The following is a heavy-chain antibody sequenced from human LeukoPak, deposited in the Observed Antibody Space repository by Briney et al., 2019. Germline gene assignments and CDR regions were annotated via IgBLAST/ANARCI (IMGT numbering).Heavy chain of an antibody. Sequence: GGSLRLSCAASGFTFSSYAMSWVRQAPGKGLEWVSTISGSGGSTYYADSVKGRFTISRDNSKNTLYLQMKSLGVEDTAVYYCAQNFTTVTTVYWGQGTLVTVSS. CDR2: ISGSGGST. D-gene: IGHD4-17*01. CDR1: GFTFSSYA. V-gene: IGHV3-23*01. CDR3: AQNFTTVTTVY. J-gene: IGHJ4*02.